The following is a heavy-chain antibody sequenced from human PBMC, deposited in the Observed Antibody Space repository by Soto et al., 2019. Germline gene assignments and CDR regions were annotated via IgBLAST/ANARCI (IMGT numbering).Heavy chain of an antibody. CDR1: RYTFTTYS. Sequence: GXSVKVSCKATRYTFTTYSRHWVRQAPAQRLEWMGWIHAGNGNTEHSQKFQGRVTITRDTSASTAYLELGSLRSEDTAVYYCARAACSSTSCYNYYAYGMDVWGQGTAVTVSS. CDR2: IHAGNGNT. D-gene: IGHD2-2*01. J-gene: IGHJ6*02. CDR3: ARAACSSTSCYNYYAYGMDV. V-gene: IGHV1-3*01.